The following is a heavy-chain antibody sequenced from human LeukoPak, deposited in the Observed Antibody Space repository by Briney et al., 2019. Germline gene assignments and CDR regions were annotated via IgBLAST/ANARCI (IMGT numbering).Heavy chain of an antibody. D-gene: IGHD5-24*01. CDR1: GGTFSSYA. V-gene: IGHV1-69*01. Sequence: SVKVSCKASGGTFSSYAISWVRQAPGQGLEWMGGIIPIFGTANYAQKFQGRVTITADESTNTAYLELSSLKSEDTAIYYCARESTLDDFFDYWGQGTLVTVSS. CDR3: ARESTLDDFFDY. J-gene: IGHJ4*02. CDR2: IIPIFGTA.